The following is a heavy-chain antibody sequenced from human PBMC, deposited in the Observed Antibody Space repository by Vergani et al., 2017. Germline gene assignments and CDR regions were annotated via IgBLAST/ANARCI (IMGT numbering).Heavy chain of an antibody. CDR3: ATKSCGTPGCQIGYFRE. Sequence: QVHLLESGGGVVQPGRSLRLSCVVSGFTSSYYGMHWVRQAPGKGLEWVAVISYDVTQKYYADSVKGRFTISRDNSKSTLYLQMNSLRTEDTAVYYCATKSCGTPGCQIGYFREWGQGTLVTVSS. CDR1: GFTSSYYG. J-gene: IGHJ1*01. D-gene: IGHD1-1*01. V-gene: IGHV3-30*03. CDR2: ISYDVTQK.